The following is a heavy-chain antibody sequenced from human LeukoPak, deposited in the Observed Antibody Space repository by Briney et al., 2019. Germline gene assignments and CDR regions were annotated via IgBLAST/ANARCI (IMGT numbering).Heavy chain of an antibody. V-gene: IGHV1-2*02. J-gene: IGHJ4*02. D-gene: IGHD1-26*01. Sequence: GASVKVSCKASGYTFTGYYMHWVRQAPGQGLEWMGWINPNSGGTNYAQKSQGRVTMTRDTSISTAYMELSRLRSDDTAVYYCARVSLAWELLGDFDYWGQGTLVTVSS. CDR3: ARVSLAWELLGDFDY. CDR1: GYTFTGYY. CDR2: INPNSGGT.